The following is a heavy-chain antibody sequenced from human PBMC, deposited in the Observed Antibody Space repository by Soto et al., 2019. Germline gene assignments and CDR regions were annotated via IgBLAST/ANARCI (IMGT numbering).Heavy chain of an antibody. Sequence: EVQLVESGGVVVQPGGSLRLSCAASGFTFDDYTMHWVRQAPGKGLEWVSLISWDGGSTYYADSMKGRFTISRDNSKNSLYLQMNSLRTEDTALYYCAKDKGCSGGSCSSGGFDYWGKGTLVTVSS. V-gene: IGHV3-43*01. CDR2: ISWDGGST. CDR3: AKDKGCSGGSCSSGGFDY. CDR1: GFTFDDYT. J-gene: IGHJ4*02. D-gene: IGHD2-15*01.